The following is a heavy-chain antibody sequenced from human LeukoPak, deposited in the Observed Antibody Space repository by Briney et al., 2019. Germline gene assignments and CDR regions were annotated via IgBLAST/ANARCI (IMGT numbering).Heavy chain of an antibody. CDR2: IRPSGANT. J-gene: IGHJ5*02. D-gene: IGHD6-19*01. CDR3: ARVAGWHWFDP. Sequence: GGSLRLSCAASGFTFSSYDMTWVRQTPGRGLEWVSSIRPSGANTYYGDFVKGRFTISRDNSKNTVYLQMNNMRVDDTAVYYCARVAGWHWFDPWGQGTLVTVSS. V-gene: IGHV3-23*01. CDR1: GFTFSSYD.